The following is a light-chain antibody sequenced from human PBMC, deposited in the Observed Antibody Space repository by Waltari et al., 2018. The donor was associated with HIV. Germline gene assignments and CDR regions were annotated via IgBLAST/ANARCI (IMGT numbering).Light chain of an antibody. J-gene: IGLJ2*01. V-gene: IGLV2-14*01. CDR1: PGDARVPTF. Sequence: QSALTQPASVSGSPGHPITISCSGLPGDARVPTFVSWYQHHPGKAPKLIIYEVGLRPSGVSSRFSASRFGNTASLTIFGLQAEDEAHYYCSSYTTTPSIIFGGGTKLTVL. CDR2: EVG. CDR3: SSYTTTPSII.